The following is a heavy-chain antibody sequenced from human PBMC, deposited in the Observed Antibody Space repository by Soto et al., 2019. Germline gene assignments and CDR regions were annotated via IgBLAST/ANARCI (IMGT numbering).Heavy chain of an antibody. CDR3: ARSSMVNNWFDP. CDR1: GFTFSSYA. Sequence: PGGSLRLSCAASGFTFSSYAMSWVRQAPGKGLEWVSAISGSGGSTYYADSVKGRFTISRDNSKNTLYLQMNSLRAEYTAVYYCARSSMVNNWFDPWGQGTLVTVSS. V-gene: IGHV3-23*01. D-gene: IGHD5-18*01. J-gene: IGHJ5*02. CDR2: ISGSGGST.